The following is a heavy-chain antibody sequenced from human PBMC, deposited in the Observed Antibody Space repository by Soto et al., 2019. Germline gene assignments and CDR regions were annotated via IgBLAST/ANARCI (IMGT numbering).Heavy chain of an antibody. CDR2: IYYSGHT. Sequence: PSETLSLTCTVSGVSVSSYYWSWIRQPPGKGLEWPAYIYYSGHTNYNPSLKSRAKISVDTSKNQFSLNLTSLTAADTAVYYCARKYSSGWSTHYFDYWGQGTLVTVS. CDR1: GVSVSSYY. D-gene: IGHD6-19*01. CDR3: ARKYSSGWSTHYFDY. V-gene: IGHV4-59*02. J-gene: IGHJ4*02.